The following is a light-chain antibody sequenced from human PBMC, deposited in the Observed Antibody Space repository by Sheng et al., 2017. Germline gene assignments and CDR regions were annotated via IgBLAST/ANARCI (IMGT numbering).Light chain of an antibody. CDR1: QGISNY. J-gene: IGKJ1*01. CDR3: LQHYDFPWT. V-gene: IGKV1-17*03. CDR2: CI. Sequence: DIQMTQSPSVVSASVGDRVTITCRASQGISNYLACFSRDQESPQASDLWCIQFANWGPPSXFSGSGXGTEFTLTISSLQPEDFATYYCLQHYDFPWTFGQGTRVEIK.